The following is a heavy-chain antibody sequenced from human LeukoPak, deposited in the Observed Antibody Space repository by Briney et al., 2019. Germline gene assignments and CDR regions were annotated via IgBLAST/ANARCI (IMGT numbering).Heavy chain of an antibody. J-gene: IGHJ4*02. CDR1: GGTFSSYA. CDR3: ARGTYPLRWLQLNY. V-gene: IGHV1-69*05. Sequence: ASVKASCKASGGTFSSYAISWVRQAPGQGLEWMGRIIPIFGTANYAQKFQGRVTITTDESTSTAYMELSSLRSEDTAVYYCARGTYPLRWLQLNYWGQGTLVTVSS. CDR2: IIPIFGTA. D-gene: IGHD5-24*01.